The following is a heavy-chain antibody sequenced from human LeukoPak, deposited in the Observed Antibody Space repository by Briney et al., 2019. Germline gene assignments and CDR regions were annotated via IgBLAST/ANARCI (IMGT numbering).Heavy chain of an antibody. CDR2: IRFDATNK. V-gene: IGHV3-30*02. D-gene: IGHD3-16*01. J-gene: IGHJ3*02. CDR1: GFTFSSYG. CDR3: AKAYVDYAWGDVFDM. Sequence: GGSLRLSCAASGFTFSSYGMHWVRQAPGKGLEWVAFIRFDATNKYYADSVKGRFTVSRDNSKDTLYLQMNSLRAEDTAVYYCAKAYVDYAWGDVFDMWGQGTMVTVSS.